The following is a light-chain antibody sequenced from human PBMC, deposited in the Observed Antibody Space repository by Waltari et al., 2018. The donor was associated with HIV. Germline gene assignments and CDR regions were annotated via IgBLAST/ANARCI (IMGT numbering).Light chain of an antibody. V-gene: IGKV3-15*01. J-gene: IGKJ1*01. CDR3: QQYNNWPPWT. Sequence: EIVMTQSLATLSVSPGERATLSCRASQSVSSNLAWYQQQPGQAPRLLIYGASTRATGIPARFSGSGSGTEFTLTISSLQSEDFAVYYCQQYNNWPPWTFGQGTKVEIK. CDR1: QSVSSN. CDR2: GAS.